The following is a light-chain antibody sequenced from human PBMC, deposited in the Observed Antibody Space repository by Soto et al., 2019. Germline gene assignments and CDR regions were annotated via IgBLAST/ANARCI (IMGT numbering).Light chain of an antibody. Sequence: EIVMTQSPATLSVSPGGRATLSCRASESVSDNLAWYQQKPGQPPRLLIYGASTRATGIPARFSGSGSGTEFTLTISSLQSEDFAIYYCQQYNNWSWTFGQGTKVEIK. V-gene: IGKV3-15*01. CDR1: ESVSDN. CDR3: QQYNNWSWT. CDR2: GAS. J-gene: IGKJ1*01.